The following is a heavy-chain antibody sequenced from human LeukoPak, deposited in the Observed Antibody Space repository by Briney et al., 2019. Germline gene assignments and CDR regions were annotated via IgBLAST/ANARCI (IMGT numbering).Heavy chain of an antibody. CDR1: GFTFSSYA. Sequence: GGSLRLSCAASGFTFSSYAMSWVRQAPGKGLEWVSAISGSGGSTYYADSVKGRFTISRDNSKNTLYLQMNSLRAEDTAAYYCAKAVGATWYFDLWGRGTLVTVSS. CDR3: AKAVGATWYFDL. D-gene: IGHD1-26*01. J-gene: IGHJ2*01. CDR2: ISGSGGST. V-gene: IGHV3-23*01.